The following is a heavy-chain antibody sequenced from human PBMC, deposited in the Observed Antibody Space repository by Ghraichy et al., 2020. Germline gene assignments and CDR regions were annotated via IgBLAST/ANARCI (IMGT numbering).Heavy chain of an antibody. J-gene: IGHJ4*02. V-gene: IGHV4-59*01. D-gene: IGHD5-18*01. CDR2: IYYSGST. CDR3: SRSSRYSYGLDY. CDR1: GGSISSYY. Sequence: SETLSLTCTVSGGSISSYYWSWIRQPPGKGLEWIGYIYYSGSTNYYSSLKSRVTISVYTSKNQFPLKLRSVTAAATAVYYCSRSSRYSYGLDYWGQGTLVTVSS.